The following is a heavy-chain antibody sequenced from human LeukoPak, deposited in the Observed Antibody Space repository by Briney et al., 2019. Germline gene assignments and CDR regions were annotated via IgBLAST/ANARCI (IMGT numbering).Heavy chain of an antibody. V-gene: IGHV3-30*03. Sequence: PGGSLRLSCAASGFTFSGYGMHWVRQAPGKGLEWVTGIAYDGSRKHYADSVRGRFTISRDNSKNTLYLQMGSLRDEDMAVYYCARAPESSSWYYFDYWGQGTLVTVSS. CDR2: IAYDGSRK. J-gene: IGHJ4*02. CDR3: ARAPESSSWYYFDY. CDR1: GFTFSGYG. D-gene: IGHD6-13*01.